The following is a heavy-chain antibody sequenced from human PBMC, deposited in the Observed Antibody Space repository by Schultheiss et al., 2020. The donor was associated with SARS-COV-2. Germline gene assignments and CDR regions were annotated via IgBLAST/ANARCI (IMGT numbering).Heavy chain of an antibody. V-gene: IGHV3-13*01. J-gene: IGHJ5*02. Sequence: GGSLRLSCAASGFTFRDYDMHWVRQVAGKGLEWVSAIGTAGDTYYPGSVKGRFTISRDNSKNTLYLQMNSLRAEDTAVYYCAKGRVYDFWSGYYKSWGQGTLVTVSS. D-gene: IGHD3-3*01. CDR1: GFTFRDYD. CDR2: IGTAGDT. CDR3: AKGRVYDFWSGYYKS.